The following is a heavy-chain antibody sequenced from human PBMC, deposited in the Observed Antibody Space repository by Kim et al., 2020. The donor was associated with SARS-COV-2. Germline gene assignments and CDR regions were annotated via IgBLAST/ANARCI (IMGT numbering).Heavy chain of an antibody. J-gene: IGHJ6*02. Sequence: GGSLRLSCAASGFTFSSYAMHWVRQAPGKGLEWVAVISYDGSNKYYADSVKGRFTISRDNSKNTLYLQMNSLRAEDTAVYYCARGRGGGTRQWLVQIELYYYYYGMDVWGQGTTVTVSS. CDR1: GFTFSSYA. V-gene: IGHV3-30*04. D-gene: IGHD6-19*01. CDR3: ARGRGGGTRQWLVQIELYYYYYGMDV. CDR2: ISYDGSNK.